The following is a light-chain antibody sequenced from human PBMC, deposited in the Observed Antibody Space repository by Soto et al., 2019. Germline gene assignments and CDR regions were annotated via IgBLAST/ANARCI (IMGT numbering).Light chain of an antibody. V-gene: IGLV1-44*01. J-gene: IGLJ3*02. CDR2: GNS. CDR3: TAWDDSRNGWV. CDR1: SSNIGNNY. Sequence: QSVLTQPPSVSAAPGQKVTISCSGSSSNIGNNYVSWYQQLPGTAPKLLIYGNSQRRPGVPGRLSGSKSGTSASLAISGLQSEDEADYYCTAWDDSRNGWVFGGGTKLTVL.